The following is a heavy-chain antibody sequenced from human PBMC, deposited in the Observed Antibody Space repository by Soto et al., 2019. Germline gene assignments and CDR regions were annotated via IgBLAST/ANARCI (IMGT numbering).Heavy chain of an antibody. Sequence: GGSLRLSCAASGLTFSGHWMTWVRQTPGEGLQWVAAIKPDGSETFYVDSVKGRFTISRDNARNSLFLQMDSMRAEDTAVYYCTIRHSGMTYHAVFDFWGQGTLVTVTS. J-gene: IGHJ4*02. CDR3: TIRHSGMTYHAVFDF. CDR2: IKPDGSET. D-gene: IGHD2-21*02. V-gene: IGHV3-7*03. CDR1: GLTFSGHW.